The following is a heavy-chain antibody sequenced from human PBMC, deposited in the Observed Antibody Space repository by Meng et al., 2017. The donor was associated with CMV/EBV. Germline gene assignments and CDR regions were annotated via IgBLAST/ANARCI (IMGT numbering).Heavy chain of an antibody. CDR3: ARAPCGGDCYSYYYYYGMDV. D-gene: IGHD2-21*01. V-gene: IGHV3-11*04. CDR2: ISSSGSTI. CDR1: GFTFSDYY. J-gene: IGHJ6*02. Sequence: GESLKISCAASGFTFSDYYMSWIRQAPGKGLEWVSYISSSGSTIYYADSVKGRFTISRDNAKNSLYLQMNSLRAEDTAVYYCARAPCGGDCYSYYYYYGMDVWGQGTTVTVSS.